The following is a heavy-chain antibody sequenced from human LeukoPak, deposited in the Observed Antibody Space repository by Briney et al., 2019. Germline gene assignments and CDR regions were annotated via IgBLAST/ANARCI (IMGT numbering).Heavy chain of an antibody. Sequence: GESLKISCKGSGYSFTSYWIGWVRQMPGKGLEWMGIIYPGDSDTRYSPSFQGQVTISADKSISTAYLQWSSLKASDTAMYYCARQSPDYVWGSYRRSDYFDYWGQGTLVTVSS. V-gene: IGHV5-51*01. CDR2: IYPGDSDT. CDR1: GYSFTSYW. CDR3: ARQSPDYVWGSYRRSDYFDY. J-gene: IGHJ4*02. D-gene: IGHD3-16*02.